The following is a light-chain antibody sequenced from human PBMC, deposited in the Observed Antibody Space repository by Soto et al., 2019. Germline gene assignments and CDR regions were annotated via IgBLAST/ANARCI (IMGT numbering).Light chain of an antibody. Sequence: DIEMTQCRSSLSASVGARVTITCRPSQSISSYLNWYQQKPGKAPKLLIYAASSLQSGVPSRFSGSGSGTDFTLTISSLQPEDFATYYWQQSYSTPWTFGQGTKVDIK. CDR1: QSISSY. CDR3: QQSYSTPWT. J-gene: IGKJ1*01. CDR2: AAS. V-gene: IGKV1-39*01.